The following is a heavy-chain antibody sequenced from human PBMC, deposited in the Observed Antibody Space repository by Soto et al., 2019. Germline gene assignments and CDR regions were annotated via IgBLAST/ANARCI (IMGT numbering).Heavy chain of an antibody. D-gene: IGHD3-22*01. Sequence: EVQLLESGGGLVQPGGSLRLSCAASGFTFSSYAMSWVRQAPGTGLEWVSAISGSGGSTYYADSVKGRCTISRDNSKNTLYLQMNSLRAEDTAVYYWAKRMGPYYYESRGYYLDYWGQGTLVTVSS. CDR2: ISGSGGST. CDR3: AKRMGPYYYESRGYYLDY. V-gene: IGHV3-23*01. J-gene: IGHJ4*02. CDR1: GFTFSSYA.